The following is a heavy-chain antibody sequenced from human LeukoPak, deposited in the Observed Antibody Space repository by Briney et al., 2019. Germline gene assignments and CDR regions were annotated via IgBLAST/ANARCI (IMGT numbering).Heavy chain of an antibody. D-gene: IGHD3-3*02. V-gene: IGHV4-59*11. Sequence: SETLSLTCTVSGGSISSHYWSWIRQPPGKGLEWIGYIYYSGSTNYNPSLKSQVTISVDTSKNQFSLKLSSVTAADTAVYYCARVVLANPNWFDPWGQGTLVTVSS. CDR2: IYYSGST. CDR1: GGSISSHY. J-gene: IGHJ5*02. CDR3: ARVVLANPNWFDP.